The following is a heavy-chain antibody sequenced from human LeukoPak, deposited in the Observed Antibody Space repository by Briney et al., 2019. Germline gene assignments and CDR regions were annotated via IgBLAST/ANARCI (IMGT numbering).Heavy chain of an antibody. Sequence: SETLSLTCAVYGGSFSGYYWSWIRQPPGKGLEWIGEINHSGSTNYDPSLKSRVTISVDTSKNQFSLKLSSVTAADTAAYYCARYCSGGSCYHRGFDYWGQGTLVTVSS. J-gene: IGHJ4*02. V-gene: IGHV4-34*01. CDR3: ARYCSGGSCYHRGFDY. D-gene: IGHD2-15*01. CDR1: GGSFSGYY. CDR2: INHSGST.